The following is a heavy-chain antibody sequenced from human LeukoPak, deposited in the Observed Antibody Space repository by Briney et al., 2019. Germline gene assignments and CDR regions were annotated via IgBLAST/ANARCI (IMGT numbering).Heavy chain of an antibody. J-gene: IGHJ4*02. CDR2: INHSGST. CDR3: ASGNDILTDYYKPFWY. V-gene: IGHV4-34*01. Sequence: SETLSLTCAVYGGSFSGYYWIWIRQPPGKGLEWIGEINHSGSTNYNPSLKSRVKISVDTSKNQFSLKLSSVTAADTAVYYCASGNDILTDYYKPFWYWGQGNLVTVSS. D-gene: IGHD3-9*01. CDR1: GGSFSGYY.